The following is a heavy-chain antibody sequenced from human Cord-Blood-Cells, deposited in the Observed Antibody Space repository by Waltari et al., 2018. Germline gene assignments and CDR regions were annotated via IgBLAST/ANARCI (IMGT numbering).Heavy chain of an antibody. CDR3: ARDVTTVTFDY. Sequence: QVQLVESGGGVVPPGRSLRLSCAASGFTFSSYAMHWVRQAPGKGREGVAIISYDGSNKYYADSVKGRFTISRDNSKNTLYLQMNSLGAEDTAVYYCARDVTTVTFDYWGQGTLVTVSS. CDR2: ISYDGSNK. CDR1: GFTFSSYA. V-gene: IGHV3-30-3*01. D-gene: IGHD4-17*01. J-gene: IGHJ4*02.